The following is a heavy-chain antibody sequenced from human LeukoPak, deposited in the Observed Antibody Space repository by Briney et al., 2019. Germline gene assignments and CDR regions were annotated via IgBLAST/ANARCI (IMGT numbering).Heavy chain of an antibody. CDR3: ARGGPYYYDSSGYY. CDR1: VGSLSRYY. CDR2: IYYSGST. J-gene: IGHJ4*02. D-gene: IGHD3-22*01. V-gene: IGHV4-59*01. Sequence: SETLSLTCPVCVGSLSRYYWRWIGQPPGKELEGIGYIYYSGSTNYNPPLKSRVTISLDTSQNHFSLKLSSVTAADTAVYYGARGGPYYYDSSGYYSGEGTLVTVSS.